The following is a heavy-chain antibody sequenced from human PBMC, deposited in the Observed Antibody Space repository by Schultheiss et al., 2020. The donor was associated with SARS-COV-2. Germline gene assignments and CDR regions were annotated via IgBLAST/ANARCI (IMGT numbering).Heavy chain of an antibody. CDR1: GFIFSKAW. Sequence: GGSLRLSCATSGFIFSKAWMNWVRQAPGKGLEFVASIRSSGRDIYYADSMQGRFTVSRDNANNSLYLQMHSLRAEDTAVYYCVRDRSWWTPYNCFDLWGRGTLVTVSS. CDR3: VRDRSWWTPYNCFDL. D-gene: IGHD2-15*01. CDR2: IRSSGRDI. J-gene: IGHJ5*02. V-gene: IGHV3-21*01.